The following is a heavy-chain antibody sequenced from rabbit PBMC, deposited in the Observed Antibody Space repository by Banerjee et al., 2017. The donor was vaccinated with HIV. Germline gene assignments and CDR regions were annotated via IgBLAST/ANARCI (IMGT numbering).Heavy chain of an antibody. J-gene: IGHJ4*01. CDR1: GFTISSSYW. CDR3: ARDLAGVIGWNFNL. CDR2: IHAGKGST. D-gene: IGHD4-1*01. Sequence: QSLEESGGGLVKPGASLTLTCTASGFTISSSYWICWVRQAPGKGLEWIGIIHAGKGSTEYASWVNGRFTISKTSSTTVTLQMTSLTAADTATYFCARDLAGVIGWNFNLWGQGTLVTVS. V-gene: IGHV1S40*01.